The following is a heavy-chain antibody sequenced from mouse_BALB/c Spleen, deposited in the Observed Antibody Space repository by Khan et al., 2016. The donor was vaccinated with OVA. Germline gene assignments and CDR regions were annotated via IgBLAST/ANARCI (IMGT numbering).Heavy chain of an antibody. CDR1: GFTFSSYG. CDR3: ARMAGTIN. V-gene: IGHV5-6-3*01. J-gene: IGHJ2*01. CDR2: INSNGGST. Sequence: EVELVESGGGLVQPGGSLKLSCAASGFTFSSYGMSWVRQTPDKRLELVATINSNGGSTYYPDSVKGRFTISRDNAQNTLYLQMSSLKSEDTAMYYCARMAGTINWGQGTTLTVSS.